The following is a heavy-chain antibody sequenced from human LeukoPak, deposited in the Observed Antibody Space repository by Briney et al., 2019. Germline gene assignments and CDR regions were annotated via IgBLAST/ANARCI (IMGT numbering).Heavy chain of an antibody. CDR2: INAGNGNT. CDR1: GYTFTSYA. Sequence: ASVKVSCKASGYTFTSYAMHWVRQAPGQRLEWMGWINAGNGNTKYSQNFQGRVTITRDTSASTAYMELRSLRSEDTAVYYCATPVGPTILFDYWGQGTLVTVSS. V-gene: IGHV1-3*01. J-gene: IGHJ4*02. CDR3: ATPVGPTILFDY. D-gene: IGHD1-1*01.